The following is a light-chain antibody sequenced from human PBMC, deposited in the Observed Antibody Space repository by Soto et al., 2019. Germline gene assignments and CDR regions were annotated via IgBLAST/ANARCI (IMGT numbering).Light chain of an antibody. Sequence: EIVLTQSPGTLSLSPGERATLSCRASQSVSSGYLAWYQQKPGQAPRLLIYGASSRATGIPDRFSGSGSGTDFTLTIRRPEPEDFVVYYCQQYGSSQTFGQGTKLEI. CDR2: GAS. CDR3: QQYGSSQT. J-gene: IGKJ2*01. CDR1: QSVSSGY. V-gene: IGKV3-20*01.